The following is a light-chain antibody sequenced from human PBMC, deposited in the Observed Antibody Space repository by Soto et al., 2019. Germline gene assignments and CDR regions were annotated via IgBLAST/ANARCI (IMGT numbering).Light chain of an antibody. V-gene: IGKV1-39*01. CDR3: QQSYTTPIT. CDR1: QTISSH. J-gene: IGKJ5*01. Sequence: DIQMTKSPSSLSASVGDRVIITCRASQTISSHLNWYQQKPGKAPNLLVYAASSLQSGVPSRFTGSGSGTDFTLTISSLQPEDFATYFCQQSYTTPITFGQRTRLENK. CDR2: AAS.